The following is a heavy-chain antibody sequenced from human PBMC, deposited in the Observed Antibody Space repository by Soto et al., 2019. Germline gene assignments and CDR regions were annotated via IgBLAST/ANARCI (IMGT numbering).Heavy chain of an antibody. D-gene: IGHD3-10*01. V-gene: IGHV4-31*03. CDR1: GCTLSRCGYS. Sequence: TNTVSGCTLSRCGYSFSWIRQHNGKGLEWIGNIYYSASTSYNPSLKSRATISVDTSKNKFSLKLSSVTAADTAVYYCARDTPLVRGVMGDYYGMDVWGQGTTGTGS. CDR2: IYYSAST. CDR3: ARDTPLVRGVMGDYYGMDV. J-gene: IGHJ6*02.